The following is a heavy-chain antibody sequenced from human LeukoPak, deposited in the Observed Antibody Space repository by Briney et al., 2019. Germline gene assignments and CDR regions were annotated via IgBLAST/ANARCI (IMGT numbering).Heavy chain of an antibody. CDR1: GGSISSHY. CDR3: ARTYGSGYYYYYMGV. D-gene: IGHD3-10*01. V-gene: IGHV4-59*11. J-gene: IGHJ6*03. CDR2: IYYSGST. Sequence: SETLSLTCTVSGGSISSHYWSWIRQPPGKGPEWIGYIYYSGSTNYNPSLKSRVTISVDTSKNQFSLKLSSVTAADTAVYYCARTYGSGYYYYYMGVWGKGTTVTVSS.